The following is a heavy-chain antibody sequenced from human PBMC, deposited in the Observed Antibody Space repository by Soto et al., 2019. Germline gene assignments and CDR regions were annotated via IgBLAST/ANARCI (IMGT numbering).Heavy chain of an antibody. J-gene: IGHJ6*02. D-gene: IGHD3-22*01. CDR1: GDSVSSNSAA. CDR2: TYYRSKWYN. Sequence: SQTLSLTCAISGDSVSSNSAAWNWIRQSPSRGLEWLGRTYYRSKWYNDYAVSVESRMTINPDTSKNQFSLQLNSVTPEDTAVYYCARYYYDSSCLTYYDGLDVWGRGTTVTVSS. V-gene: IGHV6-1*01. CDR3: ARYYYDSSCLTYYDGLDV.